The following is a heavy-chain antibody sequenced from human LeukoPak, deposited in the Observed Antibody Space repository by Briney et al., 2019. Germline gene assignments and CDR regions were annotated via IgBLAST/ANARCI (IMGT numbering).Heavy chain of an antibody. D-gene: IGHD3-22*01. V-gene: IGHV4-59*01. Sequence: SETLSLTCTVSGGSISSYYWSWIRQPPGKGLQYIGYIQYSGSTNYNPSLKSRVTISVDTSKNQFSLKLSSVTAADTAVYYCARYYDRSGYWSTPHFDYWGQGTLVTVSS. CDR3: ARYYDRSGYWSTPHFDY. CDR1: GGSISSYY. J-gene: IGHJ4*02. CDR2: IQYSGST.